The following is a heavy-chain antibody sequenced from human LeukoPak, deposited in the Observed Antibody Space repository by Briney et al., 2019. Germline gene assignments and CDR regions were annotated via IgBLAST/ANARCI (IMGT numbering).Heavy chain of an antibody. CDR1: GFTFSSYA. V-gene: IGHV3-23*01. CDR2: IDSGGNT. CDR3: ARVGSGVAADDY. Sequence: GSLRLSCAASGFTFSSYAMSWVRQAPGKGLEWVSTIDSGGNTYCADSVKGRFTISRDNAKNSLYLQMNSLRAEDTAVYYCARVGSGVAADDYWGQGTLATVSS. J-gene: IGHJ4*02. D-gene: IGHD2-2*01.